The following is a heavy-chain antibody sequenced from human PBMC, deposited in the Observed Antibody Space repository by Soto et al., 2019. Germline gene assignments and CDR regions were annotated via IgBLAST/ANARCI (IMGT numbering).Heavy chain of an antibody. CDR3: TRVGGYYGDYPNFDY. CDR2: IYYSGST. CDR1: GGSINGYY. J-gene: IGHJ4*02. V-gene: IGHV4-59*01. Sequence: PSGTLALTCTVSGGSINGYYWSWIRQPPGKGLQWIGNIYYSGSTNYNPSLKSRVTISVVSSKNQVSLKLSSVTAADTAVYYCTRVGGYYGDYPNFDYWGQGTLVTVSS. D-gene: IGHD4-17*01.